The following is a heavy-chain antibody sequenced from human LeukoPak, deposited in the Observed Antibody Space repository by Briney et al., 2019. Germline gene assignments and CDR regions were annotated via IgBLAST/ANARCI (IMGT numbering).Heavy chain of an antibody. J-gene: IGHJ4*02. CDR2: ISSSGTTI. D-gene: IGHD2-8*01. CDR1: GFTISDYY. V-gene: IGHV3-11*01. CDR3: ASPDCTNGVCPGA. Sequence: GGSLRLSCAASGFTISDYYMSWIRQAPGKRLEWVAYISSSGTTIYYADPVKGLITISRDNAKNSLYLQMTSVRAEETAVYYRASPDCTNGVCPGAGGQGALVTVSS.